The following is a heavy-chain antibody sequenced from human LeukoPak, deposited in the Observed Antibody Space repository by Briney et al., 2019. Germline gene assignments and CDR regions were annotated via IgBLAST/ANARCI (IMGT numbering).Heavy chain of an antibody. CDR2: INPSDGST. Sequence: ASVKVSCKASGYTFTSYYMHWVRQAPGQRLEWMGVINPSDGSTTYAQKFQGRVTVTRDTSTSTVYMELSSLRSEDTAVYYCARAWRYTDWFDPWGQGTLVTVSS. J-gene: IGHJ5*02. D-gene: IGHD1-14*01. CDR1: GYTFTSYY. V-gene: IGHV1-46*01. CDR3: ARAWRYTDWFDP.